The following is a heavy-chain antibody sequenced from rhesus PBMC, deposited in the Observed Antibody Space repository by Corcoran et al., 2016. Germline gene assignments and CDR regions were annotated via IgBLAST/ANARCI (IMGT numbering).Heavy chain of an antibody. J-gene: IGHJ4*01. Sequence: QLQLQESGPGLVKPSETLSLTCVVSGVSISSYWWSWIRPPPGKGREGSGGIFGNSGNSYYNPSLKSRVIISKDAAKNQFSLKLSSVTAADTAVYYCARSGYGSGGVYWGQGILVTVSS. CDR3: ARSGYGSGGVY. CDR1: GVSISSYW. D-gene: IGHD4-4*01. CDR2: IFGNSGNS. V-gene: IGHV4-80*01.